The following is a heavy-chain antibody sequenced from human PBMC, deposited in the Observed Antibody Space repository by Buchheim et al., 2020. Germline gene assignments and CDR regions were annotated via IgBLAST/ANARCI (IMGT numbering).Heavy chain of an antibody. Sequence: EVQLLESGGGLVQPGGSLRLSCAASGFTFSSYAMSWVRQAPGKGLEWVSAISGSGGSTYYADSVKGRFTISRDNSKNTLYLQMNSLRAEDTAVYYCAKDSVYYYDSSGYYYFDYWGQGTL. V-gene: IGHV3-23*01. CDR3: AKDSVYYYDSSGYYYFDY. D-gene: IGHD3-22*01. J-gene: IGHJ4*02. CDR1: GFTFSSYA. CDR2: ISGSGGST.